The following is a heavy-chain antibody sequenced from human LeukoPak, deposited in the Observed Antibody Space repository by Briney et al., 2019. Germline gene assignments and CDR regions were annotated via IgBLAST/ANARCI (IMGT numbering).Heavy chain of an antibody. CDR3: AKGVEDSGIYYYYYMDV. CDR1: GFTFSSYTFSTYA. V-gene: IGHV3-23*01. Sequence: PGGSLRLSCAASGFTFSSYTFSTYAMSWVRQAPGKGLEWVSAVSGSSVSTYYADSVNGRFTISRDNSKNTLYLQMHGRRAEDTAVYYCAKGVEDSGIYYYYYMDVWGKGTTVIVSS. CDR2: VSGSSVST. D-gene: IGHD2-15*01. J-gene: IGHJ6*03.